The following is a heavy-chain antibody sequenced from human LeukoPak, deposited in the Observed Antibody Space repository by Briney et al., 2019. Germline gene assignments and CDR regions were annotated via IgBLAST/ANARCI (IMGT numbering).Heavy chain of an antibody. CDR2: ISSSSSYI. D-gene: IGHD2-2*01. J-gene: IGHJ4*02. Sequence: GGSLRLSCAASGFTFSSYSMNWVRQAPGKGLEWVSSISSSSSYIYYADSVKGRFTISRDNAKNSLYLQMNSLRAEDMAVYYCARTSDCSSTSCYATLDYWGQGTLVTVSS. V-gene: IGHV3-21*01. CDR3: ARTSDCSSTSCYATLDY. CDR1: GFTFSSYS.